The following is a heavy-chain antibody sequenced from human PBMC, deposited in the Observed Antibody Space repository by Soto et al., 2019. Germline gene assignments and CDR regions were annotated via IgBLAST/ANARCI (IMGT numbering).Heavy chain of an antibody. V-gene: IGHV4-31*03. J-gene: IGHJ6*02. Sequence: QVQLQESGPGLVKPSQTLSLTCTVSGGSISSGGYYWSWIRQHPGKCLEWIGYISYSGSTYYNPSLKSRVTIAGDTSKNQFSLKLSSVNDADTAVYYGARSGCSGGSCYCHYVHYYYGMDVWGQGTTVTVSS. CDR2: ISYSGST. D-gene: IGHD2-15*01. CDR3: ARSGCSGGSCYCHYVHYYYGMDV. CDR1: GGSISSGGYY.